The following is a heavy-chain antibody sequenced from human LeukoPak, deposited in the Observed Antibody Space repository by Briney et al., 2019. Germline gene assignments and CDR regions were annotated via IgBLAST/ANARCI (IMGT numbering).Heavy chain of an antibody. V-gene: IGHV3-74*01. J-gene: IGHJ4*02. D-gene: IGHD6-25*01. Sequence: PGGSLRLSCAASGFTFSSYWMHWVRQAPGKGLVWVSRINTDGSITSYADSVKGRFTISRDNAKNTLYLQMNSLRLEDTAGYYCAKGAGYSSDCNFDYWGQGTLVTVPS. CDR1: GFTFSSYW. CDR2: INTDGSIT. CDR3: AKGAGYSSDCNFDY.